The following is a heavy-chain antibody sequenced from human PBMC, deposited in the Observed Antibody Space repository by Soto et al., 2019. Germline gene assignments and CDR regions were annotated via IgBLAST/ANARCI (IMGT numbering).Heavy chain of an antibody. CDR3: AKVGPCGGDCYYYFDY. CDR2: ISGSGGFT. V-gene: IGHV3-23*01. D-gene: IGHD2-21*02. Sequence: EVQLLESGGGLVQPGGSLRLSCAASGLIFNSYGMSWVRQAPGMGLEWVSVISGSGGFTYYADSVKGRFTISRDNSNNMLHLQMNSLRAEDTAVYYCAKVGPCGGDCYYYFDYWGQGTLVTVSS. J-gene: IGHJ4*02. CDR1: GLIFNSYG.